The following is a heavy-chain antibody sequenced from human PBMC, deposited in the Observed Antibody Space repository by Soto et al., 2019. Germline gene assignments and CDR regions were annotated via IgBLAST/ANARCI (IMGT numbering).Heavy chain of an antibody. CDR3: AKDPRPHYDYCPGLDY. Sequence: EVQLVESGGGLVQPGRSLRLSCAASGFTFDDYAMHWVRQAPGKGLEWVSGISWNSGSIGYADSVKGRFTISRDNAKNSLYLQMNSLRAEDTALYYCAKDPRPHYDYCPGLDYWGQGTLVTVSS. V-gene: IGHV3-9*01. D-gene: IGHD3-16*01. CDR1: GFTFDDYA. J-gene: IGHJ4*02. CDR2: ISWNSGSI.